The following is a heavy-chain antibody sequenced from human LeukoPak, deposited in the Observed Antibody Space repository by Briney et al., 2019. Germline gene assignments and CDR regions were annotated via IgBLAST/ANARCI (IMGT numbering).Heavy chain of an antibody. D-gene: IGHD6-13*01. V-gene: IGHV1-2*02. J-gene: IGHJ4*02. CDR1: GYTFSDNY. Sequence: ASVKVSCKASGYTFSDNYLHWVRQAPGQGLEWMGWINPKSGGTEYAQKFQGRVTMSRDTSITTAYMELSSLKSDDTAVYYCAREISRSWYYWGQGTLVTVSS. CDR2: INPKSGGT. CDR3: AREISRSWYY.